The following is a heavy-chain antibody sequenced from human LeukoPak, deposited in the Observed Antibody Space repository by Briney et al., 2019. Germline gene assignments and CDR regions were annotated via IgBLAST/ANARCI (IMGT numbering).Heavy chain of an antibody. J-gene: IGHJ4*02. CDR2: IKNKNEGGTT. D-gene: IGHD4-17*01. Sequence: PGGSLRLSCAASGFSFSEKYMCWVRQAPGKGLEGIGRIKNKNEGGTTHYAPSLKGRFTISRDDSTNTLYLQMNNMKTEDTAMYYCCFGDYGDSWGQGTLVTVSS. V-gene: IGHV3-15*05. CDR1: GFSFSEKY. CDR3: CFGDYGDS.